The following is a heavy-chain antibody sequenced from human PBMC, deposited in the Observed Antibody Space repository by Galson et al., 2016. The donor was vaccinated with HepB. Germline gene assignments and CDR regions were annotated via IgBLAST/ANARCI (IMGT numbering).Heavy chain of an antibody. V-gene: IGHV3-11*06. Sequence: SLRLSCAASGFSFSPFYMSWIRQAPGKGLEWVSSIISVSTYKHYADSVKGRFTISRDDARNTLYLQLNGLRGEDTAIYYCARENYGTFDYWGQGALVTVSS. D-gene: IGHD3-10*01. J-gene: IGHJ4*02. CDR3: ARENYGTFDY. CDR1: GFSFSPFY. CDR2: IISVSTYK.